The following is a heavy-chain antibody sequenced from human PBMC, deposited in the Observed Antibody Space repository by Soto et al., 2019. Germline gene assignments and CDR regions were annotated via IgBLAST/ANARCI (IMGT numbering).Heavy chain of an antibody. CDR3: ATALRIPAGHYYYYYGMDV. V-gene: IGHV1-2*04. J-gene: IGHJ6*02. CDR2: INPNSGGT. Sequence: QVQLEQSGAEVKKTGASAKVSCKASVYTFTGYYMHWVRQAPGQGLEWMGWINPNSGGTNYAQKFQGWVTSTRDTTISTAYMELSRRRSDDTAVYYCATALRIPAGHYYYYYGMDVWGQGTTVTVSS. CDR1: VYTFTGYY.